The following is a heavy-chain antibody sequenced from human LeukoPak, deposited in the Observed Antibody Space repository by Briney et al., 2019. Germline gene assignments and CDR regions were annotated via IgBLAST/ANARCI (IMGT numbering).Heavy chain of an antibody. D-gene: IGHD5-24*01. CDR1: GFTFTNSA. CDR3: AAAPIEMQQRGFDY. Sequence: PSVNVSCTASGFTFTNSAIQGVRQARGQRLEWIGWIVVASRNTKYAQKFQERVTMTRDMSTSTAYMELSSLRPEDTAVYYCAAAPIEMQQRGFDYGSQGSLVTVS. CDR2: IVVASRNT. V-gene: IGHV1-58*02. J-gene: IGHJ4*02.